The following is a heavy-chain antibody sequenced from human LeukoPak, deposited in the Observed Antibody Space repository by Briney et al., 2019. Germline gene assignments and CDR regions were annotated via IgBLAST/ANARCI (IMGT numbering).Heavy chain of an antibody. Sequence: GSLXXXCAASGFTFSSYSMNWVRQAPGKGLEWVSYISISSGIIYYADSVKGRFTISRDNSKNTLYLQMNSLRAEDTAVYFCAXRGAAGSYYFDYWGQGTLVTVSS. D-gene: IGHD4/OR15-4a*01. CDR1: GFTFSSYS. V-gene: IGHV3-48*01. CDR3: AXRGAAGSYYFDY. J-gene: IGHJ4*02. CDR2: ISISSGII.